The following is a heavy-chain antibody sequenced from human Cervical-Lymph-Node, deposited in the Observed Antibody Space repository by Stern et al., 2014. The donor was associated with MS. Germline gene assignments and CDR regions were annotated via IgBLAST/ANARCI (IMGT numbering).Heavy chain of an antibody. D-gene: IGHD1-26*01. CDR3: ARGPSVGYYYYGMDV. Sequence: QVQLVQSGAEVKQPGSSVKVSCKASGGTFSSYAISWVRQAPGNGLEWMAGTIPIFGTANYAQKFQGRVTITADESTSTAYMELSSLRSEDTAVYYCARGPSVGYYYYGMDVWGQGTTVTVSS. CDR1: GGTFSSYA. CDR2: TIPIFGTA. V-gene: IGHV1-69*01. J-gene: IGHJ6*02.